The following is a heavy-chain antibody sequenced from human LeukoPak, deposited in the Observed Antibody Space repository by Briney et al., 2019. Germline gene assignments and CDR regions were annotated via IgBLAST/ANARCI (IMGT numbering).Heavy chain of an antibody. D-gene: IGHD3-22*01. CDR3: ARTEHGYYVIDAFHI. V-gene: IGHV3-33*01. CDR2: IWYDGSDT. Sequence: GRSLRLSCAASGFTFSTYGMHWVRQAPGKGLEWVAVIWYDGSDTYYADSVKGRFTISRDISKSTLYLQMNSLRVEDTAVYYCARTEHGYYVIDAFHIWGQGTMVTVSS. CDR1: GFTFSTYG. J-gene: IGHJ3*02.